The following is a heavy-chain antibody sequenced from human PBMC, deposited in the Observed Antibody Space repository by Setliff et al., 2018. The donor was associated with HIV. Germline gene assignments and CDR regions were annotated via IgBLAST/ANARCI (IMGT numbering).Heavy chain of an antibody. Sequence: ASVKVSCKASGYTFTSYSMHWVRQAPGQGLEWMGIINRSGGTTNYAQKFQGRVTMTRDTSTSTASMELSSLRSEDTAVYYCARGHYYGSGSYFWYGYFDYWGQGTLVTVSS. J-gene: IGHJ4*02. D-gene: IGHD3-10*01. CDR2: INRSGGTT. CDR1: GYTFTSYS. V-gene: IGHV1-46*01. CDR3: ARGHYYGSGSYFWYGYFDY.